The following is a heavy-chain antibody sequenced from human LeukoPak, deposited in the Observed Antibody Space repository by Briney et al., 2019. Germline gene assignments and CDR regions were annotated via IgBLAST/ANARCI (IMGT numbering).Heavy chain of an antibody. CDR3: ARAEGLAFDY. J-gene: IGHJ4*02. V-gene: IGHV4-59*11. CDR1: GGSISIHY. CDR2: IYYSGST. Sequence: SETLSLTCTVSGGSISIHYWSWIRQPPGKGLEWIGYIYYSGSTNYNPSLKSRVTISVDTSKNQFSLRLSSVTAADTAVYYCARAEGLAFDYWGQGTLVTVSS.